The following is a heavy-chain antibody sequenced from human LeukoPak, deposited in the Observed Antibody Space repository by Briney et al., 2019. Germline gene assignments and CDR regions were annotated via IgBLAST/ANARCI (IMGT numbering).Heavy chain of an antibody. CDR2: ISSDSGNI. V-gene: IGHV3-23*01. D-gene: IGHD6-19*01. CDR1: GFTFSSYA. CDR3: AKVDSSGWYPPAFQH. Sequence: GGSLRLSCAASGFTFSSYAMNWVRQAPGKGLEWVSAISSDSGNIYYADSVKGRFTVSRDNSKNTLYLQMNSLRAEDTAVYYCAKVDSSGWYPPAFQHWGQGTLVTVSS. J-gene: IGHJ1*01.